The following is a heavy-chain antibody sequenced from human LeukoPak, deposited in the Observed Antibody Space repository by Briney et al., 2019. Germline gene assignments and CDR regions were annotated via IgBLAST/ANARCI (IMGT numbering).Heavy chain of an antibody. CDR3: ARMPAFRSGWYGFDP. Sequence: PSETLSLTCTVSGGSISSGGYYWSWIRQPPGKGLEWIGYIYHSGSTYYNPSLKSRVTISVDRSKNQLSLKLSSVTAADTAVYYCARMPAFRSGWYGFDPWGQGTPVTVSS. J-gene: IGHJ5*02. CDR1: GGSISSGGYY. CDR2: IYHSGST. V-gene: IGHV4-30-2*01. D-gene: IGHD6-19*01.